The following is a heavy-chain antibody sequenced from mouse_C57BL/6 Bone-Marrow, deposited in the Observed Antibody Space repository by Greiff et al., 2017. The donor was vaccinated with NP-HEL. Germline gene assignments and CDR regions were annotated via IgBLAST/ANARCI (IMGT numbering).Heavy chain of an antibody. D-gene: IGHD1-1*01. CDR3: ARPVVATYFDY. J-gene: IGHJ2*01. CDR2: ISSGGSYT. V-gene: IGHV5-6*01. CDR1: GFTFSSYG. Sequence: EVQGVESGGDLVKPGGSLKLSCAASGFTFSSYGMSWVRQTPDKRLEWVATISSGGSYTYYPDSVKGRFTISRDNAKNTLYLQMSSLKSEDTAMYYCARPVVATYFDYWGQGTTLTVSS.